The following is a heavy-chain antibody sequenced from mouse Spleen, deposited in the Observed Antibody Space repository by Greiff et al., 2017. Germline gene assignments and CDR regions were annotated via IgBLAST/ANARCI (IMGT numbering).Heavy chain of an antibody. CDR3: ARNDYDGYWYCDV. CDR1: GYAFTNYL. D-gene: IGHD2-4*01. CDR2: INPGSGGT. V-gene: IGHV1-54*01. J-gene: IGHJ1*01. Sequence: VQLQQSGAELVRPGTSVKVSCKASGYAFTNYLIEWVKQRPGQGLEWIGVINPGSGGTNYNEKFKGKATLTADKSSSTAYMQLSSLTSDDSAVYFCARNDYDGYWYCDVWGAGTTVTVSS.